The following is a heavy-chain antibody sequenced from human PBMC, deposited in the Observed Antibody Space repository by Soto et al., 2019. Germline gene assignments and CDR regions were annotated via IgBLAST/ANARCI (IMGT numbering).Heavy chain of an antibody. CDR1: GGSFSNYA. J-gene: IGHJ6*02. CDR3: ARGATVTREYFYGMDV. V-gene: IGHV1-69*13. Sequence: VKVSCKTSGGSFSNYAISWVRQAPGQGLEWMGAIIPMFGTANYAQMFQGRVTITADESTNTAYMEVSSLRSEDSAVYYCARGATVTREYFYGMDVWGQGTTVTVSS. D-gene: IGHD4-4*01. CDR2: IIPMFGTA.